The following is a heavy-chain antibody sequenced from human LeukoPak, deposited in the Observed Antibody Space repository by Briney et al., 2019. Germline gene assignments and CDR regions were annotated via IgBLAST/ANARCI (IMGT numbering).Heavy chain of an antibody. V-gene: IGHV3-21*01. Sequence: GGSLRLSCAGSGFNFIDNSMHWVRQAPGRGRECVSSISSSKTYIYYRDSVKGRFTVSRDNAKNSLFLQMNSLGVEDTAVYFCARGYCSGTSCYMFDSWGQGTRVIVSS. CDR1: GFNFIDNS. J-gene: IGHJ4*02. CDR3: ARGYCSGTSCYMFDS. D-gene: IGHD2-2*01. CDR2: ISSSKTYI.